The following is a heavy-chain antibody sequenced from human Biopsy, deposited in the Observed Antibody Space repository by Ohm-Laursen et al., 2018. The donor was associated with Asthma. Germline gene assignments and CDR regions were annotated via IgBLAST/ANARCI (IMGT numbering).Heavy chain of an antibody. J-gene: IGHJ6*02. D-gene: IGHD3-10*01. CDR2: ISVYNGNT. V-gene: IGHV1-18*01. CDR3: ARAVDYSHYYGIDV. Sequence: SVKVSCKASGYTFNSAGITWVRQAPGQGLEWMGWISVYNGNTKVAQKLQDRVTMITDTSTITAYMELRSLRSDDTAVYFCARAVDYSHYYGIDVWGQGTTVTVS. CDR1: GYTFNSAG.